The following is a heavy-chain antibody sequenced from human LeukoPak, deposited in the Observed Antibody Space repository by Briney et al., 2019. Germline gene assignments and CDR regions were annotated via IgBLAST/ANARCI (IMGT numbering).Heavy chain of an antibody. V-gene: IGHV4-4*07. D-gene: IGHD2-15*01. Sequence: PSETLSLTCTVSGGSISSYYWSWIRQPAGKGLEWIGRIYTSGNTNYNPSLKSRVTMSVDTSKNQFSLKLSSVTAADTAVYYCARVSELVVAATTYYYYYYMDVWGKGTTVTVSS. J-gene: IGHJ6*03. CDR2: IYTSGNT. CDR1: GGSISSYY. CDR3: ARVSELVVAATTYYYYYYMDV.